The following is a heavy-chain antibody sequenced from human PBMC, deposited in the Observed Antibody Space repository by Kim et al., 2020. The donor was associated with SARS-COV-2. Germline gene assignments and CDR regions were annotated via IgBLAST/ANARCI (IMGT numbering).Heavy chain of an antibody. CDR1: GFTFSDSY. Sequence: GGSLRLSCAASGFTFSDSYMSWIRQAPGKGLECISYISGTSSDTNYADSVKGRFTISRDNSNNSLYLQMNSLRAEHTAVYYCARYTRLPDYWGQGTRVTV. CDR2: ISGTSSDT. CDR3: ARYTRLPDY. V-gene: IGHV3-11*06. J-gene: IGHJ4*02. D-gene: IGHD5-18*01.